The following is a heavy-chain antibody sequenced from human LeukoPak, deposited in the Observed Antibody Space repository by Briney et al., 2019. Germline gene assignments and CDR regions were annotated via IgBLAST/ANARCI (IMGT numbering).Heavy chain of an antibody. CDR2: IIPIFGTA. J-gene: IGHJ1*01. D-gene: IGHD5-18*01. CDR1: GGTFSSYA. CDR3: ARITAMAAAEYFQH. Sequence: GASVKVSCKASGGTFSSYAISWVRQAPGQGLEWMGGIIPIFGTANYAQKFQGGVTITTDESTSTAYMELSSLRSEDTAVYYCARITAMAAAEYFQHWGQGTLVTVSS. V-gene: IGHV1-69*05.